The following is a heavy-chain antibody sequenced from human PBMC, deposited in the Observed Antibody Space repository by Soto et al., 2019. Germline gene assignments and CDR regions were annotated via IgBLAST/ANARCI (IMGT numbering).Heavy chain of an antibody. CDR2: INHSGST. J-gene: IGHJ3*02. V-gene: IGHV4-34*01. CDR1: GGSFSGYY. D-gene: IGHD3-3*01. CDR3: ARRITIFGVVIIRKSDAFDI. Sequence: PSETLSLTYAVYGGSFSGYYWGWIRQPPGKGLEWIGEINHSGSTNYNPSLKSRGTISVDKYKNQFSLKLSSVTAAGTAVYYCARRITIFGVVIIRKSDAFDIWGQGTMVT.